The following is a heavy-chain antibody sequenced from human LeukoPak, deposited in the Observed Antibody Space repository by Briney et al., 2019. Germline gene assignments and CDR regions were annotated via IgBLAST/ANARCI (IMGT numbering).Heavy chain of an antibody. J-gene: IGHJ4*02. CDR3: AGLSGYRYFDY. CDR1: GFIFSSYE. CDR2: ISSSGTTI. Sequence: PGGSLRLSCAASGFIFSSYEMNWVRQAPGKGLEWVSYISSSGTTIYYADSVKGRFTISRDNAKSSLYLQMNSLRAEDTAVYYCAGLSGYRYFDYWGQGTLVTVSS. D-gene: IGHD3-3*01. V-gene: IGHV3-48*03.